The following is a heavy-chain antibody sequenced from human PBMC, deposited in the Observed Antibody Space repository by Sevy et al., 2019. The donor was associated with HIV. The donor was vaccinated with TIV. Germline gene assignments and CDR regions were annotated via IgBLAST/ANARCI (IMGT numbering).Heavy chain of an antibody. D-gene: IGHD6-19*01. CDR2: IRNKPNIYTT. V-gene: IGHV3-72*01. Sequence: GGSLRLSCATSGFSLSDYYMDWVRQAPGKGLEWVGRIRNKPNIYTTEDAASVKGRFNISRDDSKNSLYLQMNSLKTEDTAVYYCARVTAVADLYFDYWGQGSLVTVSS. CDR1: GFSLSDYY. J-gene: IGHJ4*02. CDR3: ARVTAVADLYFDY.